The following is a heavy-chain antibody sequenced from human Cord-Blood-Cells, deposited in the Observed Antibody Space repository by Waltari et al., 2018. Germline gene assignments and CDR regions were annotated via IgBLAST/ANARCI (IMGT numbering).Heavy chain of an antibody. CDR1: VGSISSYY. Sequence: QVQLQESGPGLVKPSETLSLTCTVSVGSISSYYWSWIRQPPGKGLEWIGYIYYSGSTNYNPSLKSRVTISVDTSKNQFSLKLSSVTAADTAVYYCARLAAGYSGYDFDYWGQGTLVTVSS. V-gene: IGHV4-59*01. D-gene: IGHD5-12*01. CDR2: IYYSGST. J-gene: IGHJ4*02. CDR3: ARLAAGYSGYDFDY.